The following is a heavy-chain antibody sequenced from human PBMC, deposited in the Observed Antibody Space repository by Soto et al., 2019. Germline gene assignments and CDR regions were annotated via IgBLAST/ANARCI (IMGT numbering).Heavy chain of an antibody. V-gene: IGHV4-34*01. CDR1: GGSFSGYY. Sequence: PSETLSLTCAVYGGSFSGYYWSWIRQPPGKGLEWIGEINHSGSTNYNPSLKSRVTISVDTSKNQFSLKLSSVTAADTAVYDCARTRLRYFDWLLYYGMDVWGHGTTVTVA. D-gene: IGHD3-9*01. CDR3: ARTRLRYFDWLLYYGMDV. CDR2: INHSGST. J-gene: IGHJ6*02.